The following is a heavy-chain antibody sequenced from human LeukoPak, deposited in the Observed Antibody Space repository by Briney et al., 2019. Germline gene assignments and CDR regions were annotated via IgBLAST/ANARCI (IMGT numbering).Heavy chain of an antibody. Sequence: GGSLRLSCAASGFTFSSYGMHWVRQAPGKGLEWVAVISYDGSNKYYADSVKGRFTISRDNSKNTLYLQMNSLRAEDTAVYYCAKAVLLWFGEQLNWFDPWGQGTLVTVS. V-gene: IGHV3-30*18. CDR3: AKAVLLWFGEQLNWFDP. CDR1: GFTFSSYG. CDR2: ISYDGSNK. J-gene: IGHJ5*02. D-gene: IGHD3-10*01.